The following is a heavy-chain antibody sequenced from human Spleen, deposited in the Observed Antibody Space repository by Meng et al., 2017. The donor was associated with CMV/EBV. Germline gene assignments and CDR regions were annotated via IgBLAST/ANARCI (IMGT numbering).Heavy chain of an antibody. J-gene: IGHJ5*01. CDR1: GFIFEDYA. CDR3: AKGLMVGAEPWWTDWFDS. CDR2: INWKSDNR. Sequence: GGSLRLSCAASGFIFEDYAIHWVRQVPGKGLEWVSGINWKSDNRAYADSVKGRFTISRDNAKNSLYLQMNSLRAEDTALYYCAKGLMVGAEPWWTDWFDSWGQGTLVTVSS. V-gene: IGHV3-9*01. D-gene: IGHD2-15*01.